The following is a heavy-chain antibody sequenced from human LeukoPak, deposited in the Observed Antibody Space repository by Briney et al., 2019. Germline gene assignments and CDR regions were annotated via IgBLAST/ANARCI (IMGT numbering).Heavy chain of an antibody. Sequence: ASVKVSCKASGYTFTSYGISWVRQAPGQGLEWMGWINPNSGGTNYAQKFQGRVTMTRDTAISTAYMELSRLRSDDTAVYYCASEDLDFWSGYYPNWFDPWGQGTLVTVSS. J-gene: IGHJ5*02. D-gene: IGHD3-3*01. CDR1: GYTFTSYG. CDR2: INPNSGGT. V-gene: IGHV1-2*02. CDR3: ASEDLDFWSGYYPNWFDP.